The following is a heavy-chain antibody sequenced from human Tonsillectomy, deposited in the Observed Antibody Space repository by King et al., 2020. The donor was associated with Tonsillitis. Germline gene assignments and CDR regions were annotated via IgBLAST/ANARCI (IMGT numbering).Heavy chain of an antibody. J-gene: IGHJ4*02. CDR1: GFTFSDYY. V-gene: IGHV3-11*06. Sequence: VQLVESGGGLVKPGGSLRLSCAASGFTFSDYYISWIRQAPGKGLEWFSYISPSSTFTKYANSVKGRFTISRDNAQKSLYLQMNSLRAEDTAIYYCARGGAGPFDNWGQGTLVTVSS. CDR3: ARGGAGPFDN. D-gene: IGHD1-26*01. CDR2: ISPSSTFT.